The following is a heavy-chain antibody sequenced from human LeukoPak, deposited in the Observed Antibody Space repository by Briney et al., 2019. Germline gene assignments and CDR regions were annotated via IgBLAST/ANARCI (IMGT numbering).Heavy chain of an antibody. V-gene: IGHV3-7*01. CDR3: ATSFSTPANY. D-gene: IGHD2-2*01. CDR2: IKQDGSEK. J-gene: IGHJ4*02. Sequence: GGSLRLSCAASGIIFSNYWMSWVRQAPGKGLEWVANIKQDGSEKYYVDSVKGRFTISRDNAKNSLYLQMNSLRAEDTAVYYCATSFSTPANYWGQGTLVTVSS. CDR1: GIIFSNYW.